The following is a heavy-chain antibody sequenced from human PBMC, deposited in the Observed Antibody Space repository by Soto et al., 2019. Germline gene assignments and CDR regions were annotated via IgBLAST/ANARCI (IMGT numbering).Heavy chain of an antibody. CDR2: IYYLGST. Sequence: SETLSLTCSVSGGSMSEYFWSWIRQSPGKGLEWIGYIYYLGSTDYNPSLKSRVTISVDTSKRQFSLRLTSVTAANTAVYYCARDGYDGSGSPYPAYWGPGTQVTVSS. CDR3: ARDGYDGSGSPYPAY. CDR1: GGSMSEYF. V-gene: IGHV4-59*01. J-gene: IGHJ4*02. D-gene: IGHD3-10*01.